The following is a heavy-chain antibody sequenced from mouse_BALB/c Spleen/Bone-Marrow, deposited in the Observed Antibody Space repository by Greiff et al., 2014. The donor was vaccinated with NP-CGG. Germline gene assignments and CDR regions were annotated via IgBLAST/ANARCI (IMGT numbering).Heavy chain of an antibody. CDR3: NRGMVTTNDY. D-gene: IGHD2-2*01. CDR2: IDTENGDT. Sequence: EVQLQQSGAELVRSGASVRLSCTASGFNFKDYYMHWVKQRPEMGLEWIGRIDTENGDTLIAQQLKGTATMTADHSSNTVYLQLDSLTSYDTAGYYGNRGMVTTNDYWGQGTLVTVSA. CDR1: GFNFKDYY. J-gene: IGHJ3*01. V-gene: IGHV14-4*02.